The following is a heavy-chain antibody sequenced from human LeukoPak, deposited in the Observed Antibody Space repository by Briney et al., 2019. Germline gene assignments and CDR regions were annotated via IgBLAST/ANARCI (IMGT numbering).Heavy chain of an antibody. CDR2: SYYSGST. D-gene: IGHD1-26*01. CDR3: ATTTSGGDAFDI. J-gene: IGHJ3*02. CDR1: GGSITHYY. V-gene: IGHV4-59*01. Sequence: SETLSLTCTVSGGSITHYYWTWIRQPPGKTLEWIGYSYYSGSTKYNPSLKSRVTISVDTSNNQFSLNLRSVTAADTAVYYCATTTSGGDAFDIWAKGQWSPSLQ.